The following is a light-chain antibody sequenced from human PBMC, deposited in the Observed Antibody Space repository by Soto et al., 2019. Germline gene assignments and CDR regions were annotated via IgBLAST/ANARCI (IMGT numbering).Light chain of an antibody. CDR1: QSISIW. V-gene: IGKV1-5*03. Sequence: DIQMTQSPSTLSASVGDRVTITCRASQSISIWLAWYQQKPGKAPKVLIYKASSLESGVPSRFSGSGSGTEFTLTISSLQTDDFATYHGQQYNTCPWTFGQGTNVEVK. CDR3: QQYNTCPWT. J-gene: IGKJ1*01. CDR2: KAS.